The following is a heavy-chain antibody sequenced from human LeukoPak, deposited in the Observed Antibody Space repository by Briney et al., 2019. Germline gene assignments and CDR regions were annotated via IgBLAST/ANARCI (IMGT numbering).Heavy chain of an antibody. J-gene: IGHJ5*02. CDR1: GFTFNTYW. V-gene: IGHV3-74*01. D-gene: IGHD2-2*01. Sequence: PGGXLXLSXXASGFTFNTYWMHWVRHAPGKGLVWVSRINSDGSATTYADSVKGRFTISRDNAKNMLYLQMSSLRTEDTAVYYCARDQSPAPAWFDPWGQGTLVTVSS. CDR3: ARDQSPAPAWFDP. CDR2: INSDGSAT.